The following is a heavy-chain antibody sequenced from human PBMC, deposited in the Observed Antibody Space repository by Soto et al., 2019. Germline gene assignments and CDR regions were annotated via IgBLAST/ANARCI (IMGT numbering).Heavy chain of an antibody. D-gene: IGHD4-17*01. Sequence: EVQLVESGGGLAQPGGSLRLSCAASGFSFSSYWMHWVRQAPGKGLVWVSRINSDGSSTTYADSLKGRFTISRDNAKDTLYLHMNSLRAEDTAVYYCARLATNYGDYGDAFDIWGQGTMVTVAS. V-gene: IGHV3-74*01. CDR3: ARLATNYGDYGDAFDI. CDR1: GFSFSSYW. CDR2: INSDGSST. J-gene: IGHJ3*02.